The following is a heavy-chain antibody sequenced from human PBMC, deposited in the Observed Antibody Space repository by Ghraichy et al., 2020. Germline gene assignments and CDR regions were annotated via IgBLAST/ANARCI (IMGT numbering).Heavy chain of an antibody. V-gene: IGHV1-8*01. D-gene: IGHD3-22*01. Sequence: ASVKVSCKASGYTFTSYDINWVRQATGQGLEWMGWMNPNSGNTGYAQKFQGRVTMTRNTSISTAYMELSSLRSEDTAVYYCAREWAHGYYDSSGYFPIKGPSDYYYGMDVWGKGTTVTVSS. J-gene: IGHJ6*04. CDR1: GYTFTSYD. CDR3: AREWAHGYYDSSGYFPIKGPSDYYYGMDV. CDR2: MNPNSGNT.